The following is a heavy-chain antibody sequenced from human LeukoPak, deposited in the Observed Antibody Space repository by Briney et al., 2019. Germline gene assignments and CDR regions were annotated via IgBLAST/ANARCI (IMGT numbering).Heavy chain of an antibody. Sequence: SVKVSCKASGGTFSSYAISWVRQAPGQGLEWMGGIIPIFGTANYAQKFQGRVTITADESTSTAYMELSSLRSEDKAVYYCARGDYYDSSGSRSGFDYWGQGTLVTVSS. D-gene: IGHD3-22*01. V-gene: IGHV1-69*13. J-gene: IGHJ4*02. CDR1: GGTFSSYA. CDR3: ARGDYYDSSGSRSGFDY. CDR2: IIPIFGTA.